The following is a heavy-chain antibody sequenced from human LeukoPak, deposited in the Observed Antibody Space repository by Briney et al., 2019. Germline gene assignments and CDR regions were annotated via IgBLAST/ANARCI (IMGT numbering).Heavy chain of an antibody. V-gene: IGHV4-61*02. CDR3: TRDRSALDT. J-gene: IGHJ3*02. Sequence: SQTLSLTCTVSGASISSGYYYWSWIRQPAGKGLEWIGRIYTSGSTNYNPSLKSRVTVSVDTSKNHFSLNLGSVTAADTAVYYCTRDRSALDTWGQGTMVTVSS. CDR2: IYTSGST. CDR1: GASISSGYYY.